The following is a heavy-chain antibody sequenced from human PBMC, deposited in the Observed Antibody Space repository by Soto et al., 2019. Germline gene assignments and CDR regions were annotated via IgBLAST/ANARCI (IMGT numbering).Heavy chain of an antibody. CDR3: AVGGTPLDY. V-gene: IGHV4-39*01. CDR1: GGSISSSSYY. D-gene: IGHD2-15*01. J-gene: IGHJ4*02. Sequence: SETLSLTCTVSGGSISSSSYYWGWIRQPPGKGLEWIGSIYYSGSTYYNPSLKSRVTISVDTSKNQFSLKLSSVTAADTAVYYCAVGGTPLDYWGQGTLVTVSS. CDR2: IYYSGST.